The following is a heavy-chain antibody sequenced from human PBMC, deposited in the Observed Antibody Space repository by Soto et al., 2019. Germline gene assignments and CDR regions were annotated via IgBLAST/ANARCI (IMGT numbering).Heavy chain of an antibody. CDR2: IGTAGDT. V-gene: IGHV3-13*01. CDR3: ARVDYYYYYMDV. J-gene: IGHJ6*03. Sequence: GGSLRLSCAASGFPFSSYDMHWVRQATGKGLEWVSAIGTAGDTYYPGSVKGRFTISRENAKNSLYLQMNSLRAGDTAVYYCARVDYYYYYMDVWGKGTTVTVSS. CDR1: GFPFSSYD. D-gene: IGHD2-15*01.